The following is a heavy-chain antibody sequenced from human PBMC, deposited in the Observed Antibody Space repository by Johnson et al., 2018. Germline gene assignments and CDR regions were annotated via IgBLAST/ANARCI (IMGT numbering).Heavy chain of an antibody. CDR2: ISYDGSNK. Sequence: QVQLVESGGGVVQPGRSLRLSCAASGFTFSSYGMHWVRQAPGKGLEWVAVISYDGSNKYYADSVKGRFTISRDNSKNTLYLQMNSLRAEDTAVYYCAKDRGGAYCGGDCYTEYFQHWGQGTLVTVSS. CDR3: AKDRGGAYCGGDCYTEYFQH. D-gene: IGHD2-21*02. CDR1: GFTFSSYG. V-gene: IGHV3-30*18. J-gene: IGHJ1*01.